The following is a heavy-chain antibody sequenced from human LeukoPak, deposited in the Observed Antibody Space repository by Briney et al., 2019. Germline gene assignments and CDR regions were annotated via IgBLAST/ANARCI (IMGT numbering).Heavy chain of an antibody. Sequence: PSETLSLTCTVSHDSISTYSWSWIRQPPGKGLEWLGYVSYSGTTNYNPSLKSRVTMSVDTSKSQFSLTLRSVTAADTAVYYSAGRYCTSTMCYVGAVAGYEFWGQGALVTVSS. V-gene: IGHV4-59*13. J-gene: IGHJ4*02. CDR1: HDSISTYS. CDR3: AGRYCTSTMCYVGAVAGYEF. CDR2: VSYSGTT. D-gene: IGHD2-2*01.